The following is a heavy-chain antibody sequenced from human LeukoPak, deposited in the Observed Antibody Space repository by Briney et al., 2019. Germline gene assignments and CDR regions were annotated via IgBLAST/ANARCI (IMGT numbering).Heavy chain of an antibody. CDR2: IYYSGST. Sequence: SETLSLTCTVSGGSISSGSYYWSWIRQPPGKGLEWIGYIYYSGSTNYNPSLKSRVTISVDTSKNQFSLKLSSVTAADTAVYYCARDDYGMDVWGQGTTVTVSS. V-gene: IGHV4-61*01. CDR3: ARDDYGMDV. J-gene: IGHJ6*02. CDR1: GGSISSGSYY.